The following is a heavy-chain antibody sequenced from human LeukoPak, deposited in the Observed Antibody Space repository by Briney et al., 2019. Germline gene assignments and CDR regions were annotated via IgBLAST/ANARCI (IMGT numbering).Heavy chain of an antibody. D-gene: IGHD3-10*01. CDR2: INDDGSRF. Sequence: GGSLRLSCVGSGFTFNFYWMHWVRQAPGKGLEWVSHINDDGSRFTYADFVKGRFTNSRDNAKNTVYLQMNSPRVEDTAVYYCARVRTNAYGFDYWGQGAQVTVSS. CDR1: GFTFNFYW. CDR3: ARVRTNAYGFDY. J-gene: IGHJ4*02. V-gene: IGHV3-74*03.